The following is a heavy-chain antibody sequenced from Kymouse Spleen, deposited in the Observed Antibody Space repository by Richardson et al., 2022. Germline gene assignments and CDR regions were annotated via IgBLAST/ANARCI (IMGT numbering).Heavy chain of an antibody. CDR1: GFTFDDYA. CDR3: AKDGDSSYYYGMDV. Sequence: EVQLVESGGGLVQPGRSLRLSCAASGFTFDDYAMHWVRQAPGKGLEWVSGISWNSGSIGYADSVKGRFTISRDNAKNSLYLQMNSLRAEDTALYYCAKDGDSSYYYGMDVWGQGTTVTVSS. CDR2: ISWNSGSI. V-gene: IGHV3-9*01. J-gene: IGHJ6*02. D-gene: IGHD6-13*01,IGHD6-19*01,IGHD6-25*01.